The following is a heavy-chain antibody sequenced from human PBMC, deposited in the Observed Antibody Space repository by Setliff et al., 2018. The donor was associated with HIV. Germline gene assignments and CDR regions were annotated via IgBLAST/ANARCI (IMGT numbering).Heavy chain of an antibody. V-gene: IGHV4-39*01. CDR2: VHYRGNTPYST. J-gene: IGHJ4*02. D-gene: IGHD3-10*01. CDR3: AKKGRYYYGSGVTTDYFDD. Sequence: LSLTCTVSGGSISTSSYYWGWIRQPPGKGLEWVGSVHYRGNTPYSTDYNPSLKSRVTTSVDTSKNQFSLKLSSVTASDTATYYCAKKGRYYYGSGVTTDYFDDWGQGTPVTVSS. CDR1: GGSISTSSYY.